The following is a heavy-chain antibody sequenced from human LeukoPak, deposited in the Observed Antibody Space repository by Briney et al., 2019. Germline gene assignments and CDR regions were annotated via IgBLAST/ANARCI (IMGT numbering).Heavy chain of an antibody. J-gene: IGHJ4*02. CDR3: ARAGTNLGDYDY. Sequence: SETLSLTCTVSGGSISTYRWSWIRQSPGKGLEWIGYISYSGSTNYNPSLKSRVTTSVDTSKNEFSLNLSSVTAADTAVYYCARAGTNLGDYDYWGQGTLVTVSS. D-gene: IGHD4-17*01. V-gene: IGHV4-59*08. CDR2: ISYSGST. CDR1: GGSISTYR.